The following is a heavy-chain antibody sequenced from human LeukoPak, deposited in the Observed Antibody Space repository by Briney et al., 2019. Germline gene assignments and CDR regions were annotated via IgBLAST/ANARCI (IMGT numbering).Heavy chain of an antibody. D-gene: IGHD2-2*01. CDR3: ARDLSTNLPTYYFDY. J-gene: IGHJ4*02. CDR2: INPSGGST. V-gene: IGHV1-46*01. Sequence: ASVKVSCKASGYTFTNYGITWVRQAPGQGLEWMGMINPSGGSTSYAQKFQGRVTMTRDTSTSTVYMELSSLRSEDTAVYYCARDLSTNLPTYYFDYWGQGTLVTVSS. CDR1: GYTFTNYG.